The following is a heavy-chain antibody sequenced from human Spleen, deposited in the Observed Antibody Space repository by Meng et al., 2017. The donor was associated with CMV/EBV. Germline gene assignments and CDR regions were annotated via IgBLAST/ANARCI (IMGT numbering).Heavy chain of an antibody. J-gene: IGHJ6*02. D-gene: IGHD2-15*01. CDR2: VKQDGGDK. CDR3: AKCFQSGASYYYGMDV. Sequence: GGSLRLSCAASGFTLSSYWMSWVRQAPGRGPEWVANVKQDGGDKYYVDSVKGRFTISRDNAKNSLDLQMSSLRAEDTAVYYCAKCFQSGASYYYGMDVWGQGTTVTVSS. CDR1: GFTLSSYW. V-gene: IGHV3-7*01.